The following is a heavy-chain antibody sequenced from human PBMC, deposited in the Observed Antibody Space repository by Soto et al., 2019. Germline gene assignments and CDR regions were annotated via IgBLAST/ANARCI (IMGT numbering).Heavy chain of an antibody. V-gene: IGHV1-18*01. CDR3: AREGYHGSGSADY. J-gene: IGHJ4*02. CDR2: ISAYNGNT. CDR1: GYTFNRYG. D-gene: IGHD3-10*01. Sequence: QVQLVQSGAEVKKPGASVKVSCKASGYTFNRYGISWVRQAPGQGLEWMGWISAYNGNTNYAQNIQGRGTRTTDTSTSTAYRELRSLRSDDTAVYFCAREGYHGSGSADYCGQGTLDTVSS.